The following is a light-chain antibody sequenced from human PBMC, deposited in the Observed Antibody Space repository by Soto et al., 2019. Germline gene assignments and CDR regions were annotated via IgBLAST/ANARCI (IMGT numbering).Light chain of an antibody. CDR1: RTDVDGYDY. CDR3: TSYTSSTPFYV. Sequence: QSALTQPASVSGSPGQSIAISCTGVRTDVDGYDYVSWYQQHPGQAPQLINYDVSNRPSGVSHRFSGSKSGDTASLTITGFQAEDEADYYCTSYTSSTPFYVFGTGTKVTVL. J-gene: IGLJ1*01. V-gene: IGLV2-14*03. CDR2: DVS.